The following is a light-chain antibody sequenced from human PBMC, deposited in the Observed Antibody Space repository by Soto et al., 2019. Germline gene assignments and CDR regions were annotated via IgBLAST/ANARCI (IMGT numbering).Light chain of an antibody. CDR1: QSVSGSY. CDR2: GTS. J-gene: IGKJ4*01. Sequence: EIVLTQSPGTLSLSPGERATLSCRASQSVSGSYLAWYQQKPGQAPRLFIYGTSSRATGIPDRFSGSGSGTDFTLTISRLEPEDFAVYYCQQRSNWPRALTFGGGTKVDI. V-gene: IGKV3D-20*02. CDR3: QQRSNWPRALT.